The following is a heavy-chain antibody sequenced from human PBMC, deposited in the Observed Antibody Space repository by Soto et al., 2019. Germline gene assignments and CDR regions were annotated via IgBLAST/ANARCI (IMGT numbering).Heavy chain of an antibody. Sequence: GGSLRLSCAASGFTFSAYYMSWVRQAPGKGLEWLTNINQDGSEKYSVDSVRGRFTISRDNAKNSLYLQMNSLRAEDTAVYYCARAGGSAWPDYNWFDPWGQGTLVTVSS. CDR1: GFTFSAYY. V-gene: IGHV3-7*05. D-gene: IGHD1-26*01. J-gene: IGHJ5*02. CDR2: INQDGSEK. CDR3: ARAGGSAWPDYNWFDP.